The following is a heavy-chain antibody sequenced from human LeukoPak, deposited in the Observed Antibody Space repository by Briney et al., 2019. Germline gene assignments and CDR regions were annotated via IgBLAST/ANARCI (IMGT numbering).Heavy chain of an antibody. CDR1: GYTFTSNY. Sequence: ASVKVSCKAFGYTFTSNYMHWARQAPGQGPEWMGVISPSGGSTTYAQKFQGRVTMTRDTSISTAYMELSRLRSDDTAVYYCARSIVGATVGFDYWGQGTLVTVSS. CDR3: ARSIVGATVGFDY. V-gene: IGHV1-46*01. J-gene: IGHJ4*02. D-gene: IGHD1-26*01. CDR2: ISPSGGST.